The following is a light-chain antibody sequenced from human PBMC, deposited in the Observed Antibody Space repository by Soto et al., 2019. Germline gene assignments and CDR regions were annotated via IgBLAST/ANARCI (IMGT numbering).Light chain of an antibody. Sequence: QPVLTQSPSASASLGASVKLTCTLSSGHSSYAIAWHQQQPEKGPRYLMKLNSDGSHSNGDGIPDRFSGSSSGAERYLTNSSLQSEDEADYYCQTWGTGILVFGGGTQLTV. CDR1: SGHSSYA. CDR3: QTWGTGILV. J-gene: IGLJ2*01. V-gene: IGLV4-69*01. CDR2: LNSDGSH.